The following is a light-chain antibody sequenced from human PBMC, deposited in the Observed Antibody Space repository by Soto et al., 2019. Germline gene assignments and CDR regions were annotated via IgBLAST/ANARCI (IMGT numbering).Light chain of an antibody. Sequence: QSALTQPPSVSGSPGQSVTISCTGTSSDVGSYNRVSWYQQPPGTAPKLMIYEVRNRPSGVPDRFSGSKSGNTASLTISGLQAEDEADYYCSLYTSSTLYVFGTGTKLTVL. J-gene: IGLJ1*01. CDR1: SSDVGSYNR. CDR3: SLYTSSTLYV. CDR2: EVR. V-gene: IGLV2-18*01.